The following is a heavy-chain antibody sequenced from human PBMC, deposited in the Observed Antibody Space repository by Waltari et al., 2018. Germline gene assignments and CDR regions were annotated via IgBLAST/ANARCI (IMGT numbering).Heavy chain of an antibody. CDR3: ARGGDNWNRFDMDV. D-gene: IGHD1-20*01. CDR2: INPNSGGT. Sequence: QVQLVQSGAEAKKPGASVKVSCMASGYTFTGDYMHWVRQAPGQGLEWMGWINPNSGGTNYAQKFQGWVTMTRDTSISTAYMELSRLRSDDTAVYYCARGGDNWNRFDMDVWGKGTTVTVSS. V-gene: IGHV1-2*04. CDR1: GYTFTGDY. J-gene: IGHJ6*03.